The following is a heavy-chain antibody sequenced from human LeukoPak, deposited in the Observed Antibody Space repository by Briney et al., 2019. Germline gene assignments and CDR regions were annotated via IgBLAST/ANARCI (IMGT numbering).Heavy chain of an antibody. Sequence: SVKVSCKASGGTFSSYAISWVRQAPGQGLEWMGRIIPIFGTANYAQKVQGRVTMTTDESTSTAYMEMSSLRSEDTAVYYCAREGPLIWFDPWGQGTLVTVSS. CDR2: IIPIFGTA. CDR1: GGTFSSYA. V-gene: IGHV1-69*05. CDR3: AREGPLIWFDP. J-gene: IGHJ5*02.